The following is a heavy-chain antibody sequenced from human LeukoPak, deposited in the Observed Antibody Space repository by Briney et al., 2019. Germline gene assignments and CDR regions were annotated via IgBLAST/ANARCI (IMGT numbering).Heavy chain of an antibody. CDR3: ARVAEAAAFDS. J-gene: IGHJ4*02. CDR1: GFTFSTYS. V-gene: IGHV3-21*06. Sequence: GGSLRLSCAASGFTFSTYSMNWVRQAPGKGLEWVSSISSNSRYIYYADSMRGRFTISRDNAKNSLYLQMNSLKLEDTAVYYCARVAEAAAFDSWGQGTLVTVSS. D-gene: IGHD6-13*01. CDR2: ISSNSRYI.